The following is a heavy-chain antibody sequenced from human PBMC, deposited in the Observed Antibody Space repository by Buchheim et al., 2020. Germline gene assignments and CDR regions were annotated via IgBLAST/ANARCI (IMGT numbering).Heavy chain of an antibody. J-gene: IGHJ6*02. Sequence: QVQLQESGPGLVQPSETLSLTCTVSGDSINSYSYYWGWVRQPPGKGLEWIGSVYYSGTTFYNPSLKSRVTMSVDTSRNQFSLQLRSVTAADTSVFYCARQGVSSGATPSLTVRYGMDVWGQGTT. CDR3: ARQGVSSGATPSLTVRYGMDV. CDR1: GDSINSYSYY. CDR2: VYYSGTT. V-gene: IGHV4-39*01. D-gene: IGHD1-1*01.